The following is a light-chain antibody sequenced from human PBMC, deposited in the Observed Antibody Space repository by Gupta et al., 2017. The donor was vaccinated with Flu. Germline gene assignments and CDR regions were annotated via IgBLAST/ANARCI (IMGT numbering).Light chain of an antibody. CDR1: QGISSTF. CDR2: AAS. V-gene: IGKV1-9*01. CDR3: QQLNYYPIT. J-gene: IGKJ5*01. Sequence: DRVTITCRASQGISSTFLVWYQQQPGNPPKLLIYAASTLQSGVPSRFRGRGSGTEFTLTISSLQPGDFATYYCQQLNYYPITFGQWTRLEIK.